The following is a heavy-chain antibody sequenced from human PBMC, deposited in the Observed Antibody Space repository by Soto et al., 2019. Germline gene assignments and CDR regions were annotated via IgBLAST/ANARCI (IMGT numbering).Heavy chain of an antibody. J-gene: IGHJ4*02. CDR2: INHSGST. CDR3: ARGVGNCTNGVCYFDY. D-gene: IGHD2-8*01. CDR1: GGSFSGYY. Sequence: QVQLQQLGAGLLKPSETLSLTCAVYGGSFSGYYWSWIRQPPGKGLEWIGEINHSGSTNYNPSLKSRVTISVDTSKNQFSLKLSSVTAADTAVYYCARGVGNCTNGVCYFDYWGQGTLVTVSS. V-gene: IGHV4-34*01.